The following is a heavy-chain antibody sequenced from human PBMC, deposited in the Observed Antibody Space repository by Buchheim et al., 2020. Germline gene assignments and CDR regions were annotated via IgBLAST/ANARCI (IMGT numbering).Heavy chain of an antibody. CDR1: GFSFSGYA. J-gene: IGHJ4*02. CDR3: ARDYNYGSGRNIDY. V-gene: IGHV3-23*01. CDR2: ISGSGGRT. Sequence: EVQLLESGGGLVQPGGSLRLSCAASGFSFSGYAMSWVRQAPGKGLEWVSTISGSGGRTYYADSVKGRFTVSRGNSKNKQYLEMNSLRVEDTAVYYCARDYNYGSGRNIDYWGQGTL. D-gene: IGHD3-10*01.